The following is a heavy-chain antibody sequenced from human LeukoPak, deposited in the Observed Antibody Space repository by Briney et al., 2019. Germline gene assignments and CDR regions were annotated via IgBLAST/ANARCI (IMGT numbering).Heavy chain of an antibody. J-gene: IGHJ4*02. CDR3: ARDGVTIFGVVTIDY. D-gene: IGHD3-3*01. V-gene: IGHV1-2*02. CDR1: GYTFTGYY. CDR2: INPNSGGT. Sequence: PAASVKVSCKASGYTFTGYYMHWVRQAPGQGLEWMGWINPNSGGTNYAQKFQGRVTMTRDTSISTAYMELSRLRSDDTAVYYCARDGVTIFGVVTIDYWGQGTLVTVSS.